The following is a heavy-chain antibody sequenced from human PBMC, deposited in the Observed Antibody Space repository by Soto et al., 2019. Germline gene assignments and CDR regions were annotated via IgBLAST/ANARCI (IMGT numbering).Heavy chain of an antibody. CDR3: AWLEDYGSVKIDY. CDR2: IYYSGST. V-gene: IGHV4-59*01. D-gene: IGHD3-10*01. Sequence: SETLSLTCTVSGGSISSYYWSWIRQPPGKGLEWIGYIYYSGSTNYNPSLKSRVTISVDTSKNQFSLKLSSVTAADTAVYYCAWLEDYGSVKIDYWGQGTLVTVSS. J-gene: IGHJ4*02. CDR1: GGSISSYY.